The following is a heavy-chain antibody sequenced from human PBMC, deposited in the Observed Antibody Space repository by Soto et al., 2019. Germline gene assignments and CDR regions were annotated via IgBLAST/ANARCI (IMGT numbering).Heavy chain of an antibody. CDR1: GGSLSGATYS. CDR3: ARSREFDY. V-gene: IGHV4-30-2*01. CDR2: IFPSGTT. J-gene: IGHJ4*02. Sequence: SETLSLTCGVSGGSLSGATYSWNWIRQPPGKGLEWIGYIFPSGTTYYNPSLKSRVTISIDVSKNQSSLSLRSLTAADTAVYYWARSREFDYWSQGTLVTVSS.